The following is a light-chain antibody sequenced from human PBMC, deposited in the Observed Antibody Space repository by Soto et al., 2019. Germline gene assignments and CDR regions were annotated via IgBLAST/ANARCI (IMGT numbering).Light chain of an antibody. CDR2: EDN. Sequence: HSALTQPASVSGSPGQSITISCTGTSSDVGSYNLVSWYQQHPGKAPKLMIYEDNKRPSGVSNRFSGSKSGNTASLTISGLQAEDEADYYCCSYARSSTLVFGGGTKMTVL. CDR1: SSDVGSYNL. CDR3: CSYARSSTLV. V-gene: IGLV2-23*01. J-gene: IGLJ3*02.